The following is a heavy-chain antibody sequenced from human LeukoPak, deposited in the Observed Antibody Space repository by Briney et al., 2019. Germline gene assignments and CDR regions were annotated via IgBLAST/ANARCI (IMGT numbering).Heavy chain of an antibody. V-gene: IGHV3-30*18. J-gene: IGHJ5*02. Sequence: GGSLRLSCAASGFTFSSYGMHWVRQAPGKGLEWVAVISYDGSNKYYADSVKGRFTISRDNSKSTLYLQMNSLRAEDTAVYYCAKISTVDTAMAWGQGTLVTVSS. CDR2: ISYDGSNK. D-gene: IGHD5-18*01. CDR3: AKISTVDTAMA. CDR1: GFTFSSYG.